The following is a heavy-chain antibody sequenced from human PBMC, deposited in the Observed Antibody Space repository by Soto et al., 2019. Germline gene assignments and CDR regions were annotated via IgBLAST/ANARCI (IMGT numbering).Heavy chain of an antibody. D-gene: IGHD3-3*01. J-gene: IGHJ6*02. CDR2: ISYDGSNK. Sequence: GGSLRLSCAASGFTFSSYGMHWVRQAPGKGLEWVAVISYDGSNKYYADSVKGRFTISRDNSKNTLYLQMNSLRAEDTAVYYCAKLNYFWSGYYTGIFGGMDVWGQGTTVTVSS. CDR3: AKLNYFWSGYYTGIFGGMDV. V-gene: IGHV3-30*18. CDR1: GFTFSSYG.